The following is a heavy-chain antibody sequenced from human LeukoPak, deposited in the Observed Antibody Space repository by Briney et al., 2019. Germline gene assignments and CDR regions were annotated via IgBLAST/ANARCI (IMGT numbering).Heavy chain of an antibody. CDR2: ISYDGSNK. CDR3: ARGDYDFWSGYYGYYYYGMDV. D-gene: IGHD3-3*01. CDR1: GFTFSSYG. V-gene: IGHV3-30*03. Sequence: GGSLRLSCAASGFTFSSYGMHWVRQAPGKGLEWVAVISYDGSNKYYADSVKGRFTISRDNSKNTLYLQMNSLRAEDTAVYYCARGDYDFWSGYYGYYYYGMDVWGQGTTVTVSS. J-gene: IGHJ6*02.